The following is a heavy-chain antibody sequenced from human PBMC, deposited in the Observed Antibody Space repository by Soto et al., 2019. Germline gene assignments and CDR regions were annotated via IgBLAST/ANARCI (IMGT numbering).Heavy chain of an antibody. V-gene: IGHV4-31*03. CDR3: ARGFPRQGGMDV. CDR1: GGSISSGGYY. J-gene: IGHJ6*02. Sequence: SETLSLTCTVSGGSISSGGYYWSWIRQHPGKGLEWIGYIYYSGSTYYNPSLKSRVTISVDTSKNQFSLKLSSVTAADTAVYYCARGFPRQGGMDVWGQGTTVTVSS. CDR2: IYYSGST.